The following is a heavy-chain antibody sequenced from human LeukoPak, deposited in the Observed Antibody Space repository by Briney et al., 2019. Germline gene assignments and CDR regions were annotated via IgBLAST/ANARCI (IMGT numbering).Heavy chain of an antibody. J-gene: IGHJ4*02. CDR2: IYHSGST. D-gene: IGHD2-15*01. Sequence: PSETLSLTCAVYGGSFSGYYWSWIRQPPGKGLEWIGEIYHSGSTNYNPSLKSRVTISVDTSKNQFSLKLSSVTAADTAVYYCARGYCSGGSCYDYWGQGTLVTVSS. V-gene: IGHV4-34*01. CDR3: ARGYCSGGSCYDY. CDR1: GGSFSGYY.